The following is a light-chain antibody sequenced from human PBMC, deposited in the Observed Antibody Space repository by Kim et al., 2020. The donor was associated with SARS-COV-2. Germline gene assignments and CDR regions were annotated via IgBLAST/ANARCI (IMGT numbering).Light chain of an antibody. CDR3: QQYNNWPET. J-gene: IGKJ1*01. Sequence: ELPRERATLACSCSQSVTSNLACYQQKAGKAPRRLIYCASTRATGIPVRFSGIGSGTKLSLTISSLHSEDFSVYYCQQYNNWPETFGQGTKVDIK. V-gene: IGKV3-15*01. CDR2: CAS. CDR1: QSVTSN.